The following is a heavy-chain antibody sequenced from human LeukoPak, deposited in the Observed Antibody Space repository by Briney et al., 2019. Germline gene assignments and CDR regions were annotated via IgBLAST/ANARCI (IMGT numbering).Heavy chain of an antibody. CDR2: IYYSGST. J-gene: IGHJ6*02. Sequence: SETLSLTCTVSGGSISSYYWSWIRQPPGKGLEWIGYIYYSGSTNYNPSLKGRVTISVDTSKNQFSLKLSSVTAADTAVYYCARDLSLVGATPLGNYYGMDVWGQGTTVTVPS. CDR1: GGSISSYY. V-gene: IGHV4-59*01. D-gene: IGHD1-26*01. CDR3: ARDLSLVGATPLGNYYGMDV.